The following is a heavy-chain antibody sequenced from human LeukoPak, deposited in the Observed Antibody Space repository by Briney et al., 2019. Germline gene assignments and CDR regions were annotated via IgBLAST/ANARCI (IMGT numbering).Heavy chain of an antibody. V-gene: IGHV3-53*01. CDR2: IYSGGST. CDR1: GFTVSSNY. J-gene: IGHJ3*02. Sequence: GGSLRLSCAASGFTVSSNYMSWVRQAPGKGLEWVSVIYSGGSTYYADSVKGRFTISRDNSKNTLYLQMNSLRAEDTAVYYCARGHTAMAMGRSFGIWGQGTMVTVSS. D-gene: IGHD5-18*01. CDR3: ARGHTAMAMGRSFGI.